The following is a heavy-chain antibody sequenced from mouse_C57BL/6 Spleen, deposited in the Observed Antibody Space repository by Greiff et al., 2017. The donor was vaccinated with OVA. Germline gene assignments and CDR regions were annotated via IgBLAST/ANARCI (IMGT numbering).Heavy chain of an antibody. V-gene: IGHV1-55*01. Sequence: QVQLKQPGAELVKPGASVKMSCKASGYTFTSYWITWVKQRPGQGLEWIGDIYPGSGSTNYNEKFKSKATLTVDTSSSTAYMQLSSLTSEDSAVYYCANLYYGSSYWYFDVWGTGTTVTVSS. CDR3: ANLYYGSSYWYFDV. D-gene: IGHD1-1*01. CDR2: IYPGSGST. CDR1: GYTFTSYW. J-gene: IGHJ1*03.